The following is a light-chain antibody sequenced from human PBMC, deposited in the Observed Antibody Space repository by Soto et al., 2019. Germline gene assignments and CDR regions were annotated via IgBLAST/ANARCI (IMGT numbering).Light chain of an antibody. J-gene: IGKJ1*01. Sequence: IVLAQSPGTLSLSPGERATLSCRASQSFSSTYLAWYQQKPGQAPRLLIYGASSRATGIPDRFSVSGSGTDITLTISRLEPEDFAVYYCQHYGSSRTFGQGTKVDIK. V-gene: IGKV3-20*01. CDR1: QSFSSTY. CDR3: QHYGSSRT. CDR2: GAS.